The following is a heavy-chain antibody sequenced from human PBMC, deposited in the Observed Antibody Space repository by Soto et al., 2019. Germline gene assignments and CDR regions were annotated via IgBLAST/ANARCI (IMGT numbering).Heavy chain of an antibody. V-gene: IGHV4-34*01. D-gene: IGHD1-26*01. CDR1: GGSFSGYY. CDR2: INHSGST. CDR3: ARGRGGATRYYYYGMDV. J-gene: IGHJ6*02. Sequence: SEALSLTCAVYGGSFSGYYWSWIRQPPGKGLEWIGEINHSGSTNYNPSLKSRVTISVDTSKNQFSLKLSSVTAADTAVYYCARGRGGATRYYYYGMDVWGQGTTVTVSS.